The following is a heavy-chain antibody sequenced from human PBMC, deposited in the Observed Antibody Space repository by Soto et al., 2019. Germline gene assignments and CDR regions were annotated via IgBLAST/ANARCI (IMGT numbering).Heavy chain of an antibody. CDR1: GFTFSSYA. J-gene: IGHJ4*02. D-gene: IGHD3-22*01. CDR2: ISGSGGST. CDR3: AKGGQYYYDSSGYYDY. V-gene: IGHV3-23*01. Sequence: GGSLRLSCSASGFTFSSYAMHWVRQAPGKGLEWVSAISGSGGSTYYADSVKGRFTISRDNSKNTLYLQMNSLRAEDTAVYYCAKGGQYYYDSSGYYDYWGQGTLVTVSS.